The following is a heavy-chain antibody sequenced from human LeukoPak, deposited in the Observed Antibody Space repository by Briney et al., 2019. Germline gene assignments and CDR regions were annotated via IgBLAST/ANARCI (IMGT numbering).Heavy chain of an antibody. D-gene: IGHD3-22*01. CDR3: ARGGTYYFDSTGPDAFDI. Sequence: GASVKVSCKASGYTFTSYGISWVRQAPGQGLEWMGWISAYNGYTNYAQKLQGRVTVTTDTSTSTAYMELRSLRSDDTAVYFCARGGTYYFDSTGPDAFDIWGQGTMVTVSS. CDR2: ISAYNGYT. V-gene: IGHV1-18*01. J-gene: IGHJ3*02. CDR1: GYTFTSYG.